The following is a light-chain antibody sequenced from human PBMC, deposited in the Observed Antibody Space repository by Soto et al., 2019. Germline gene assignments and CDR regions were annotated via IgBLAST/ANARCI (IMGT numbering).Light chain of an antibody. CDR1: QSISGW. CDR2: AAS. Sequence: DLHMTQSPSTLSASVGDRVTITCRASQSISGWLAWYQQKPGKPPKLLIYAASSLQSGVPSRFSGSGSGTEFTLTISSLQSEDFAVYYCQQYNNWPRTFGQGTKVDIK. CDR3: QQYNNWPRT. J-gene: IGKJ1*01. V-gene: IGKV1-5*01.